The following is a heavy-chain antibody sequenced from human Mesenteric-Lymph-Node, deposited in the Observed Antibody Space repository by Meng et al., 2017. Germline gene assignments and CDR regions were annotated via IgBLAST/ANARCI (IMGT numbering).Heavy chain of an antibody. CDR1: GGSFSNYD. J-gene: IGHJ4*02. V-gene: IGHV4-34*01. Sequence: SETLSLTCAVYGGSFSNYDWSWIRQPPGKGLEWIGEINHSGSTNDNPSLKSRVTMSVETSKSQFSLKLSSVTAADTAVYYCGRGAYGDPTDSWGQGILVTVSS. D-gene: IGHD4-17*01. CDR2: INHSGST. CDR3: GRGAYGDPTDS.